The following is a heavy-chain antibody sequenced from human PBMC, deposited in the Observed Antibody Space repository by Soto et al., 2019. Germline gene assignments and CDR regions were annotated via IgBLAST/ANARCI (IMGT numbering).Heavy chain of an antibody. J-gene: IGHJ6*02. D-gene: IGHD6-13*01. Sequence: PSETLSLTCTVSGGSISSGGYYWSWIRQHPGKGLEWIGYIYYSGSTYYNPSLKSRVTISVDTSKNQFSLKLSSVTAADTAVYYCARRNRRSGIAAAYYYGMDVWGQGTTVTVSS. CDR2: IYYSGST. CDR3: ARRNRRSGIAAAYYYGMDV. CDR1: GGSISSGGYY. V-gene: IGHV4-31*03.